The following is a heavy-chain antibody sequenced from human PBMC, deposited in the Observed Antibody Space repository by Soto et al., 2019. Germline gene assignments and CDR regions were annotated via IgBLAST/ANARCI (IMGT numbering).Heavy chain of an antibody. CDR2: IWTSGNS. Sequence: QVQLQESGPGLVRPSETLSLTCTVSGDSIARYYWNWLRQPAGKGLEWIGRIWTSGNSKCNPSLQCRGAMAVDTSKSQFSLSLTSVTAADTAVYYCARGLSGVYSFDYWGQGALVTVSP. V-gene: IGHV4-4*07. D-gene: IGHD3-10*01. J-gene: IGHJ4*02. CDR1: GDSIARYY. CDR3: ARGLSGVYSFDY.